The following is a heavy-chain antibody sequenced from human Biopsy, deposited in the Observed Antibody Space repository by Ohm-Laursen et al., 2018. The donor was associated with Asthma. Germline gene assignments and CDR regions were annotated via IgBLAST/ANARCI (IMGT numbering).Heavy chain of an antibody. CDR1: GDAMSTSGSY. CDR2: IYYSGRT. CDR3: ARAVSSSSYWCFDL. D-gene: IGHD6-6*01. V-gene: IGHV4-39*02. Sequence: SDTLSLTCVVSGDAMSTSGSYWGWIRQSPGKGLEWIGSIYYSGRTYYNPSLKSRVTISVDTSKNHFSLKVTSVTAADTAVYYCARAVSSSSYWCFDLWGRGDLVTVSS. J-gene: IGHJ2*01.